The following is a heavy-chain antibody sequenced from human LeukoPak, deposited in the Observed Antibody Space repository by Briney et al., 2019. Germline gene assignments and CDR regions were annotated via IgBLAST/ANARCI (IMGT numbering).Heavy chain of an antibody. J-gene: IGHJ5*02. CDR1: SYTFTNYG. D-gene: IGHD3-10*01. CDR2: MNPNSGAT. Sequence: ASVKVCCKTSSYTFTNYGISWVRQAPGQGLEWMGWMNPNSGATGYPQRFQGRVTMTRDTSITTAYMELSSLRSEDTAVYYCARSGFGSGISFDLWGQGTLVTVSS. CDR3: ARSGFGSGISFDL. V-gene: IGHV1-8*02.